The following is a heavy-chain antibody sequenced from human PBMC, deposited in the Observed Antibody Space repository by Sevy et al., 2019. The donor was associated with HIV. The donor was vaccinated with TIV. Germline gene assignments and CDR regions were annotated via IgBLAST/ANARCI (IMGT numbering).Heavy chain of an antibody. D-gene: IGHD3-3*01. V-gene: IGHV4-4*07. CDR3: ARGDCWSGYDYYAMDV. J-gene: IGHJ6*02. CDR1: GGSISSYY. CDR2: IYTSGST. Sequence: SETLSLTCTVSGGSISSYYWSWIRQPAGKGLEWIGRIYTSGSTNYNPSLKSRVTMSVDTSKNQVSLKLSSVTAADTAVYYCARGDCWSGYDYYAMDVWGQGTTVTVSS.